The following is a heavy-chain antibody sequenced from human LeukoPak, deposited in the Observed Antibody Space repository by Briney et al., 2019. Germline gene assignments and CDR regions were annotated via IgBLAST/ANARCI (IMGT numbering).Heavy chain of an antibody. J-gene: IGHJ4*02. D-gene: IGHD5-18*01. CDR3: ARVHGYPYYFDF. CDR2: VYYTGST. CDR1: GGSTSSSSYF. Sequence: SETLSLTCTVPGGSTSSSSYFWGWIRQPPEQGLDWIVNVYYTGSTYYNPSLLSRVTVSVDTSKNQFSLRLSSVTAADTAIYFWARVHGYPYYFDFWGQGILVTVSS. V-gene: IGHV4-39*01.